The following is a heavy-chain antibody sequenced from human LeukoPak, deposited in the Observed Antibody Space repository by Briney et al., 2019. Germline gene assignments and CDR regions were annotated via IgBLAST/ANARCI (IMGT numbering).Heavy chain of an antibody. V-gene: IGHV1-18*01. CDR1: GYTFTSYG. Sequence: ASVTVSCTASGYTFTSYGISWVRQAPGQGLEWMGWISAYNGNTNYAQKLQGRVTMTTDTSTSTAYMELRSLRSDDTAVYYCARDSGGGDGWNITIFGVIWGQGTMVTVSS. CDR3: ARDSGGGDGWNITIFGVI. D-gene: IGHD3-3*01. CDR2: ISAYNGNT. J-gene: IGHJ3*02.